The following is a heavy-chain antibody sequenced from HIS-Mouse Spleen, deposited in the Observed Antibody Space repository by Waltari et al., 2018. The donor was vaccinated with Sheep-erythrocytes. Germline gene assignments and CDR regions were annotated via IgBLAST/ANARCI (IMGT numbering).Heavy chain of an antibody. CDR1: GYTFTSYD. CDR3: AGGLWVYSSSSGFDY. Sequence: QVQLVQSGAEVKKPGASVKVSCKASGYTFTSYDINWVRQANGQGLEWMGWMRPNSGKTGYGQKFRGRVTRTRSTSISTAYMEMGSMRSEDTAVYYWAGGLWVYSSSSGFDYWGQGTLVTVSS. V-gene: IGHV1-8*01. CDR2: MRPNSGKT. J-gene: IGHJ4*02. D-gene: IGHD6-6*01.